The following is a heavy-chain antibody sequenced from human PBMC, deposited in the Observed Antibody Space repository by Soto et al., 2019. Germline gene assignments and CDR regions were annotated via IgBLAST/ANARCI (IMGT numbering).Heavy chain of an antibody. Sequence: QVPLQESGPGLVKPSQTLSLTCTVSGGSISSGGYYWSWIRQHPGKGLEWIGYIYYSGSTYYNPSLKSRVTISVDTSKNQFSLKLSSVTAADTAVYYCARGGTGDLYHYCYGMDVWGQGTTVTVSS. V-gene: IGHV4-31*03. J-gene: IGHJ6*02. CDR1: GGSISSGGYY. D-gene: IGHD7-27*01. CDR2: IYYSGST. CDR3: ARGGTGDLYHYCYGMDV.